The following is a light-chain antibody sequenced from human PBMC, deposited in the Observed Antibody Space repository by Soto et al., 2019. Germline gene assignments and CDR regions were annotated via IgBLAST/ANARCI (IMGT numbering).Light chain of an antibody. Sequence: EIVLTQSPGTLSLSPGERATLSCRASQSVRSNLAWYQQKPGQAPRLLIYGASTRATGIPARFSGSGSGTEFTLTISSLQSEDFAVYYCLQYNNWVPTFGQGTKVDI. CDR1: QSVRSN. J-gene: IGKJ1*01. V-gene: IGKV3-15*01. CDR3: LQYNNWVPT. CDR2: GAS.